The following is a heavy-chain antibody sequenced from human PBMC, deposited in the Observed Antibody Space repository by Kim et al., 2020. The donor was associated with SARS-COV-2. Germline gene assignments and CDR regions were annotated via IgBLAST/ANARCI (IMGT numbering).Heavy chain of an antibody. V-gene: IGHV4-34*01. CDR1: GGSFSGYY. Sequence: SETLSLTCAVYGGSFSGYYWSWIRQPPGKGLEWIGEINHSGSTNYNPSLKSRVTISVDTSKNQFSLKLSSVTAADTAVYYCARRGLKTYYYDSSGYYGYWGQGTLVTVSS. D-gene: IGHD3-22*01. CDR2: INHSGST. CDR3: ARRGLKTYYYDSSGYYGY. J-gene: IGHJ4*02.